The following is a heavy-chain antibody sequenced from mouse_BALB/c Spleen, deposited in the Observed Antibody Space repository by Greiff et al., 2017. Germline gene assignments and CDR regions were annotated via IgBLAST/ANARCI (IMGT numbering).Heavy chain of an antibody. Sequence: EVKLQESGPGLVKPSQSLSLTCTVTGYSITSDYAWNWIRQFPGNKLEWMGYISYSGSTSYNPSLKSRISITRDTSKNQFFLQLNSVTTEDTATYYCARRELRHAMDYWGQGTSVTVSS. CDR1: GYSITSDYA. V-gene: IGHV3-2*02. CDR2: ISYSGST. CDR3: ARRELRHAMDY. J-gene: IGHJ4*01. D-gene: IGHD2-4*01.